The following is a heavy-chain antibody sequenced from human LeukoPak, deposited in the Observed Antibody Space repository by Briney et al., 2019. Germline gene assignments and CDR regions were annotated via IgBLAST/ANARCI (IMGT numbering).Heavy chain of an antibody. D-gene: IGHD6-13*01. Sequence: SQTLPLTCTVSGGSISSGGYYWSWIRQPPGKGLEWIGYIYHSGSTYYNPSLKSRVTISVDRSKNQFSLKLSSVTAADTAVYYCARDKSGIATWGQGTLVTVSS. V-gene: IGHV4-30-2*01. CDR1: GGSISSGGYY. CDR3: ARDKSGIAT. CDR2: IYHSGST. J-gene: IGHJ5*02.